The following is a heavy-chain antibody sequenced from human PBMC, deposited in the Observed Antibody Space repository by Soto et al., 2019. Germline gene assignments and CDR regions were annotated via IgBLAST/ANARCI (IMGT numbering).Heavy chain of an antibody. CDR3: ARWGTLLWFGEELQFDP. Sequence: QVQLQESGPGLVKPSGTLSLTCAVSGGSISSSNWWSWVRQPPGKGLEWIGEIYHSGSTNYNPSLKSRVTISGDKSKNQFSLKLSSVTAADTAVYYCARWGTLLWFGEELQFDPWGQGTLVTVSS. CDR2: IYHSGST. J-gene: IGHJ5*02. CDR1: GGSISSSNW. V-gene: IGHV4-4*02. D-gene: IGHD3-10*01.